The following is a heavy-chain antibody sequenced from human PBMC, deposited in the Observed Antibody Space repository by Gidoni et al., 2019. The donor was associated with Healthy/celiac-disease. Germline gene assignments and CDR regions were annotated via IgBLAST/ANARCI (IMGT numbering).Heavy chain of an antibody. V-gene: IGHV1-18*01. CDR2: ISAYNGNT. CDR3: ARYCSSTSCYTTGRYYYYGMDV. CDR1: GYTFPSYG. D-gene: IGHD2-2*02. Sequence: QVQLVQSGAEVKKPGASVKVSCKASGYTFPSYGISWVRQAPGQGLEWMGWISAYNGNTNYAQKLQGRVTRTTDTSTSTAYMELRSLRSDDTAVYYCARYCSSTSCYTTGRYYYYGMDVWGQGTTVTVSS. J-gene: IGHJ6*02.